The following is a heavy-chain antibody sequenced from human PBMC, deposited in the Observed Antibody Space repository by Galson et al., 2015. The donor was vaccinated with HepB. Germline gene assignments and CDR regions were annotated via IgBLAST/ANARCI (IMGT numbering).Heavy chain of an antibody. D-gene: IGHD6-19*01. CDR2: IWYDGSNK. CDR1: GFTFSVYG. Sequence: SLRLSCAASGFTFSVYGMHWVRQAPRKGLEWVAVIWYDGSNKYYADSVKGRFTISRDNSKNTLYLQMNSLRAEDTAVYYCARQQWLAPAAWGQGTLVTVSS. CDR3: ARQQWLAPAA. J-gene: IGHJ4*02. V-gene: IGHV3-33*01.